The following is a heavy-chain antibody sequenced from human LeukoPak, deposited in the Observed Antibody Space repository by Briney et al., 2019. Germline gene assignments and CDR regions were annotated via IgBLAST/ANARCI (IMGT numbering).Heavy chain of an antibody. Sequence: ASVKVSCKASGYTFTSYDINWVRQATGQGLEWMAWMNPNSGNTGYAQKFQGRVTITKNTSINTAYMELSSLRSEDTAVYYCARGYSSPWTYFYYYMDVWGKGTTVTVSS. D-gene: IGHD6-13*01. V-gene: IGHV1-8*01. CDR2: MNPNSGNT. J-gene: IGHJ6*03. CDR3: ARGYSSPWTYFYYYMDV. CDR1: GYTFTSYD.